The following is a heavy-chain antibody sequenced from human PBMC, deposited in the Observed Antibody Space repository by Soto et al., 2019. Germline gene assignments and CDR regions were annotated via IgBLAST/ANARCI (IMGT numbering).Heavy chain of an antibody. CDR2: IYYSGST. CDR3: ARRLSSGWLDY. D-gene: IGHD6-19*01. CDR1: GGSVSSGSYY. V-gene: IGHV4-61*01. J-gene: IGHJ4*02. Sequence: SETLSLTCTVSGGSVSSGSYYWSWIRQPPGKGLEWIGYIYYSGSTNYNPSLKSRVTISVDTSKNQFSVKLSSVTATDTAVYYCARRLSSGWLDYWGQGTLVTVSS.